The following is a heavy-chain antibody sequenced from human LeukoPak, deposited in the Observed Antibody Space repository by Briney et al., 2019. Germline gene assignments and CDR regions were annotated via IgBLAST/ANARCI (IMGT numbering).Heavy chain of an antibody. D-gene: IGHD1-26*01. Sequence: ASVRVSCKASGYTFTSYGISWVRQAPGQGLEWMGWISAYNGNTNYAQKLQGRVTMTTDTSTSTAYMELRSLRSDDTAVYYCAAFEGAAGYFDYWGQGTLVTVSS. J-gene: IGHJ4*02. V-gene: IGHV1-18*01. CDR2: ISAYNGNT. CDR1: GYTFTSYG. CDR3: AAFEGAAGYFDY.